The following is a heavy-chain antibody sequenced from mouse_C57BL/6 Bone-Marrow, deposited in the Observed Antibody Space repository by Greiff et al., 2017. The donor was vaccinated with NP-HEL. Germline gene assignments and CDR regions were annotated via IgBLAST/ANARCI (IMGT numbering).Heavy chain of an antibody. J-gene: IGHJ1*03. V-gene: IGHV1-84*01. CDR1: GYTFTDYY. CDR2: IYPGSGNT. Sequence: QVQLQQSGPELVKPGASVKISFKASGYTFTDYYINWVKQRPGQGLEWIGWIYPGSGNTKYNEKFKGKATLTVDTSSSTAYMQLSSLTSEDSAVYVCARWGIYDGYPHWYFDVWGTGTTVTVSS. D-gene: IGHD2-3*01. CDR3: ARWGIYDGYPHWYFDV.